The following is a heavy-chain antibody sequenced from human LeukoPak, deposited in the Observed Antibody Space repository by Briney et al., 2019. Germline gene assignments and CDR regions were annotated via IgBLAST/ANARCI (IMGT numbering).Heavy chain of an antibody. CDR2: IYYSGST. D-gene: IGHD5-12*01. J-gene: IGHJ4*02. CDR1: GGSISSGDYY. CDR3: ATLRVATPYYFDY. Sequence: SQTLSRTCTVSGGSISSGDYYWSWIRQPPGKGLEWIGYIYYSGSTYYSPSLKSRVTISVDTSKNQFSLKLSSVTAADTAVYYCATLRVATPYYFDYWGQGTLVTVSS. V-gene: IGHV4-30-4*08.